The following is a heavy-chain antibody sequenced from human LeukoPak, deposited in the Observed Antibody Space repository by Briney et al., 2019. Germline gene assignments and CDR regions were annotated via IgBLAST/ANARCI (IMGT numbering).Heavy chain of an antibody. CDR2: IWYDGSNK. Sequence: PGGSLRLSCAASGFTFSSYGMHWVRQAPGKGLEWVAVIWYDGSNKYYADSVKGRFTISRDNSKNTLYLQMNSLRAEDTAVYYCASGLQQLVPNVYYYGMDVWGQGTTVTVSS. CDR1: GFTFSSYG. D-gene: IGHD6-13*01. V-gene: IGHV3-30*19. CDR3: ASGLQQLVPNVYYYGMDV. J-gene: IGHJ6*02.